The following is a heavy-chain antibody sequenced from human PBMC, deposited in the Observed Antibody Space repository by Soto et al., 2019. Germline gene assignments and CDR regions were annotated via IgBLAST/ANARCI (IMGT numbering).Heavy chain of an antibody. CDR3: VSLGGYYQDFEY. CDR2: IYHSGST. D-gene: IGHD3-22*01. V-gene: IGHV4-30-2*01. J-gene: IGHJ4*02. Sequence: PSETLSLTCAVSGGSISSGGYSWSWIRQPPGKGLEWIGYIYHSGSTYYNPSLKSRVTISVDRSKNQFSLKLSSVTAADTAVYYCVSLGGYYQDFEYCGQRTLVTVS. CDR1: GGSISSGGYS.